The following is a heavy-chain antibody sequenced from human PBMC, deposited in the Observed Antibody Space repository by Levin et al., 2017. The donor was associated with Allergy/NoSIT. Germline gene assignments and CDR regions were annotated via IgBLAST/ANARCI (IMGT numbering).Heavy chain of an antibody. V-gene: IGHV3-30*04. J-gene: IGHJ4*02. CDR1: GFTFSSYA. Sequence: GESLKISCAASGFTFSSYAMHWVRQAPGKGLVWVALISYDGSNKYYADSVKGRFTISRDKSKNTLYLQMNSLRAEDTAVYYCARSTATVVLYFDLWGQGTLVTVSS. D-gene: IGHD4-23*01. CDR3: ARSTATVVLYFDL. CDR2: ISYDGSNK.